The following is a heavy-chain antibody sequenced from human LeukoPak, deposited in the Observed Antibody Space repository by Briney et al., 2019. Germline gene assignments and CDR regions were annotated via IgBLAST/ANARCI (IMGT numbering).Heavy chain of an antibody. D-gene: IGHD5-12*01. CDR3: VREERGLAIDY. Sequence: GGSLRLSCAASGFTFRNYAMHWVRQAPGKGLEYVSAISSSGDNTYYGNSVRGRFTISRDNSKNTLFLQMGSLRAEDTAVYYCVREERGLAIDYWGQGTLVTVSS. J-gene: IGHJ4*02. V-gene: IGHV3-64*01. CDR1: GFTFRNYA. CDR2: ISSSGDNT.